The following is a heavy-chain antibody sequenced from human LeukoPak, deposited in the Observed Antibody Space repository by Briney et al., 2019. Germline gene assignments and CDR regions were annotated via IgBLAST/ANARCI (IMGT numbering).Heavy chain of an antibody. CDR2: ISYDGSNK. CDR3: AKNYGGLDY. D-gene: IGHD4-23*01. V-gene: IGHV3-30*18. CDR1: GFTFSSYS. Sequence: PGGSLRLSCAASGFTFSSYSMNWVRQAPGKGLEWVAVISYDGSNKYYADSVKGRFTISRDNSKNTLYLQMNSLRAEDTAVYYCAKNYGGLDYWGQGTLVTVSS. J-gene: IGHJ4*01.